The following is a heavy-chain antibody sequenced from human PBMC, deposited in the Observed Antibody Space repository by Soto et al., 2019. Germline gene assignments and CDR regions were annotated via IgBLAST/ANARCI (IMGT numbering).Heavy chain of an antibody. Sequence: EVQLVESVGGLVKPGGSLRLSCAASGFTFSSYSMNWVRQAPGKGLEWVSSISSSSSYIYYADSVKGRFTISRDNAKNSLYLQMNSLRAEDTAVYYCASGDSSSGPYYFDYWGQGTLVTVSS. CDR3: ASGDSSSGPYYFDY. CDR2: ISSSSSYI. J-gene: IGHJ4*02. D-gene: IGHD6-6*01. V-gene: IGHV3-21*01. CDR1: GFTFSSYS.